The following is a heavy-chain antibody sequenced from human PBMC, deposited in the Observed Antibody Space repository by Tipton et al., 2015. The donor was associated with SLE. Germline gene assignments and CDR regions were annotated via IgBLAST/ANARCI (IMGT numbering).Heavy chain of an antibody. V-gene: IGHV3-15*01. J-gene: IGHJ6*03. Sequence: GSLRLSCATSGFTFSDAWMSWVRQAPGKGLEWVGRIKTKTERGPTDYAAPVKGRFTISRDDSKNTVYLEMNSLKTEDTAVYYCATRAGRTRGQTNYYYYYVDVWGKGTTVTVSS. CDR2: IKTKTERGPT. CDR3: ATRAGRTRGQTNYYYYYVDV. D-gene: IGHD3-10*01. CDR1: GFTFSDAW.